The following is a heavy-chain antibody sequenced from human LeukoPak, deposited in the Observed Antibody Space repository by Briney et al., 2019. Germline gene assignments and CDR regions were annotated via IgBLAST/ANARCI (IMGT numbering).Heavy chain of an antibody. V-gene: IGHV4-39*01. CDR3: ARDSLGIAAAASFDY. CDR1: GGSISSSSYY. J-gene: IGHJ4*02. Sequence: SETLSLTCTVSGGSISSSSYYWGWIRQPPGKGLEWIGSIYYSGSTYYNPSLKSRVTISVDTSKNQFSLKLSSVTAADTAVYYCARDSLGIAAAASFDYWGQGTLVTVSS. D-gene: IGHD6-13*01. CDR2: IYYSGST.